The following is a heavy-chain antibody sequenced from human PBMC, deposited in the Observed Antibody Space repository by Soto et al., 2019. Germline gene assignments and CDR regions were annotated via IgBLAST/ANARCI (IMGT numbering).Heavy chain of an antibody. CDR1: GGSVSSGSYY. CDR2: IYYSGST. V-gene: IGHV4-61*03. CDR3: ARCIAGWYQGRYYYGMDV. Sequence: QVQLQESGPGLVKPSETLSLTCTVSGGSVSSGSYYWSWIRQPPGKGLEWIGYIYYSGSTNYNPTLKSRVXXXVXXSKHHCSLKLSSVTAADTAVYYCARCIAGWYQGRYYYGMDVWGQGTTVTVSS. D-gene: IGHD6-19*01. J-gene: IGHJ6*02.